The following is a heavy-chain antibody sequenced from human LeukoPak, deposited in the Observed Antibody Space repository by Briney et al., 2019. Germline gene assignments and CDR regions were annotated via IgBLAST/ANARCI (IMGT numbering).Heavy chain of an antibody. D-gene: IGHD4-17*01. V-gene: IGHV3-23*01. CDR1: GFTFTSYA. J-gene: IGHJ4*02. CDR2: IDSRGGTT. CDR3: AKESMWTTVTHGLDY. Sequence: PGGSLRLSCAVSGFTFTSYAMSWVRQAPGKGLEWVASIDSRGGTTYYADSMRGRFTISRDNSKNTLSLQMNSLRVEDTAVYYCAKESMWTTVTHGLDYWGQGTLVTVSS.